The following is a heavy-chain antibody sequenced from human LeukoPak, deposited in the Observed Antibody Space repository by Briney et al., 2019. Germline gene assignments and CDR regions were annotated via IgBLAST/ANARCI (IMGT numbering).Heavy chain of an antibody. CDR3: ARVDAEGSGVKYFDY. CDR2: INPSGGST. V-gene: IGHV1-46*01. J-gene: IGHJ4*02. Sequence: ASVKVSFKASGYTFTNYYMHWVQRAPGQGLEWMGIINPSGGSTSYAQKFQGRVTMTRDTSTSTVYMELSSLRSEDTAVYFCARVDAEGSGVKYFDYWGQGTLVTVSS. D-gene: IGHD3-10*01. CDR1: GYTFTNYY.